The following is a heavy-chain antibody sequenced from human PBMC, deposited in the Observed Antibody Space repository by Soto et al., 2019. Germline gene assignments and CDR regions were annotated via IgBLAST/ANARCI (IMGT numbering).Heavy chain of an antibody. J-gene: IGHJ6*02. D-gene: IGHD3-22*01. CDR1: GGSISSGDYY. CDR2: IYYSGST. CDR3: ARDFYDSSGYYYGDYYYYYGMDV. Sequence: SETLSLTCTVSGGSISSGDYYWSWIRQPPGKGLEWIGYIYYSGSTYYNPSLKSRVTISVDTSKNQFSLKLSSVTAADTAVYYCARDFYDSSGYYYGDYYYYYGMDVWGQGTTVTVS. V-gene: IGHV4-30-4*01.